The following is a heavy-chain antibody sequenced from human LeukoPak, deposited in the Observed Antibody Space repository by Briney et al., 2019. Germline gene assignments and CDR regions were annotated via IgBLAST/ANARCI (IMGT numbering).Heavy chain of an antibody. Sequence: ASVKVSCKASGYTFTSYGISWVRQAPGQGLEWMGWISAYNGNTNYAQKLQGRVTMTTDTSTSTAYMELRSLRSDDTAVYYCARDGMITSGGDQYYFDYWGQGTLVTVSS. CDR2: ISAYNGNT. J-gene: IGHJ4*02. V-gene: IGHV1-18*01. CDR1: GYTFTSYG. D-gene: IGHD3-16*01. CDR3: ARDGMITSGGDQYYFDY.